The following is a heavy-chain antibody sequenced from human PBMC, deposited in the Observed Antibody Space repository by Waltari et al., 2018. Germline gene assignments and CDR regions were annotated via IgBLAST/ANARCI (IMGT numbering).Heavy chain of an antibody. Sequence: QVQLVQSGAEVKKPGSSVKVSCKASGGTFSSYAISWVRQAPGQGLEWMGGIIPIFGTANYAQKFQGRVTITADKSTSTAYMELSSLRSEDTAVYYCAREGRYSSGWYSGWFDPWGQGTLVTVSS. CDR1: GGTFSSYA. J-gene: IGHJ5*02. V-gene: IGHV1-69*14. D-gene: IGHD6-19*01. CDR3: AREGRYSSGWYSGWFDP. CDR2: IIPIFGTA.